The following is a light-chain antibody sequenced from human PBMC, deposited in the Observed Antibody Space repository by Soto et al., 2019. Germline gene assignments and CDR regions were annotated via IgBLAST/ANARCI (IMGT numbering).Light chain of an antibody. V-gene: IGKV1-5*01. CDR2: DAS. J-gene: IGKJ5*01. CDR3: QQRNSWPPTFT. Sequence: DIQMTQSPSTLSASVGDTVTITCRSSQSVSGWLAWHQQKPGKAPRLLIYDASALPRGVPPRFSGSGSGTDFTLTISSLEPEDFAFYYCQQRNSWPPTFTFGQGTRLEIK. CDR1: QSVSGW.